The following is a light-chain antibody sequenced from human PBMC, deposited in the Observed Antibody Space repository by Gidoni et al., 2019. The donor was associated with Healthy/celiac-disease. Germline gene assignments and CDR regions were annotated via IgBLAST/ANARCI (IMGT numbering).Light chain of an antibody. CDR2: AAS. Sequence: AIRMTQSPSSFSASTGDRVTITCRASQGISSYLAWYQQKPGKAPKLLTYAASTLQSGVPSRFSGSGSGTDFTLTISCLQSEDFATYYCQQYYSYPTWTFGQGTKVEIK. CDR3: QQYYSYPTWT. CDR1: QGISSY. V-gene: IGKV1-8*01. J-gene: IGKJ1*01.